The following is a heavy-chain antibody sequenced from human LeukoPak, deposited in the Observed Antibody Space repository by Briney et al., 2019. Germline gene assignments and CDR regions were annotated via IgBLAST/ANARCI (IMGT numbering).Heavy chain of an antibody. D-gene: IGHD3-10*01. CDR3: ATMYYYGSGILDP. V-gene: IGHV4-34*01. CDR1: GGSFSGYY. J-gene: IGHJ5*02. CDR2: INHSGST. Sequence: PSETLSLTCAVYGGSFSGYYWSWIRQPPGKGLEWIGEINHSGSTDYNPSLKSRVTISVDTSKNQFSLKLSSVTAADTAVYYCATMYYYGSGILDPWGQGTLVTVSS.